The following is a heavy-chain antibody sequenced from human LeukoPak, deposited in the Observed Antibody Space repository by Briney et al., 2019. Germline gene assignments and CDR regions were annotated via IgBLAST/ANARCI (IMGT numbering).Heavy chain of an antibody. J-gene: IGHJ4*02. CDR3: ASLDTGDGYTYRSISFYFDY. CDR2: IIPIFGTA. V-gene: IGHV1-69*06. D-gene: IGHD5-24*01. CDR1: GGTFSSYA. Sequence: SVKVSCKASGGTFSSYAISWVRQAPGQGLEWMGGIIPIFGTANYAQKFQGRVTITADKSTSTAYMELSSLRSEDTAVYYCASLDTGDGYTYRSISFYFDYWGQGTLVTVSS.